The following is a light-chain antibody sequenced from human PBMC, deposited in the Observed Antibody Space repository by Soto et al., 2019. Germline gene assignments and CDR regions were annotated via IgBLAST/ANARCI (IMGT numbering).Light chain of an antibody. CDR2: GAS. CDR3: QHYGSSPRT. J-gene: IGKJ1*01. Sequence: EIVLTQSPGTLSLSPGERATLSCRASQTVSSTYLAWYQQKPGQAPRLLIYGASSRASGIPDRFSGSGSGTDFTLTISGLEPEDFAVYYCQHYGSSPRTFGPGTKVDIK. CDR1: QTVSSTY. V-gene: IGKV3-20*01.